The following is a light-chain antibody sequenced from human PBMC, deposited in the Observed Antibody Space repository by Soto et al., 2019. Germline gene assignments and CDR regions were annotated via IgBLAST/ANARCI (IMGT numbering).Light chain of an antibody. Sequence: ETGLTQSPGTLSLSPGERATLSCRASQSVSSSYLAWYQKKPGQAPRLLIYAASSRATGIPDRFSGSGSGTDFTLTISRLEPEDFAMYYCQQYGNSPLTFGGGTQVEIK. CDR3: QQYGNSPLT. CDR2: AAS. V-gene: IGKV3-20*01. J-gene: IGKJ4*01. CDR1: QSVSSSY.